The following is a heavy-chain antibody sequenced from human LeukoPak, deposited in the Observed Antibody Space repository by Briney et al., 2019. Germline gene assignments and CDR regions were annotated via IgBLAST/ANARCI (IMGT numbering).Heavy chain of an antibody. D-gene: IGHD6-13*01. CDR3: ARELSRSSSWYVPLDYYYGMDV. J-gene: IGHJ6*02. CDR2: ISGNGVST. CDR1: GFTFTTYA. V-gene: IGHV3-23*01. Sequence: PGGSLRLSCAASGFTFTTYAMNWVRQAPGKGLEWVSTISGNGVSTYYADSVKGRFTISRDNSKNTLYLQMNSLRAEDTAVYYCARELSRSSSWYVPLDYYYGMDVWGQGTTVTVSS.